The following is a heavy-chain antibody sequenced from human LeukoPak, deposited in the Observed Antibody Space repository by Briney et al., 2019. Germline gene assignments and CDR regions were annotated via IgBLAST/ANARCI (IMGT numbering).Heavy chain of an antibody. CDR2: ISSSSSYI. Sequence: GGSLSLTCTASGFTFSSTRMNWVCQAPGQGLEWVSSISSSSSYIYFADPVKGRFTISRGNAKSSVYLQMNSLRAEDTAVYYCARALASGSSAFDYWGQGTLVTVSS. CDR1: GFTFSSTR. CDR3: ARALASGSSAFDY. V-gene: IGHV3-21*01. J-gene: IGHJ4*02. D-gene: IGHD1-26*01.